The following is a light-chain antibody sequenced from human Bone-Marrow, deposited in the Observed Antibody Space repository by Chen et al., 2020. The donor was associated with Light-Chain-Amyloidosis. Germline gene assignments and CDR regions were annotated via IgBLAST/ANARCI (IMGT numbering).Light chain of an antibody. J-gene: IGKJ3*01. CDR3: QQYNSVPHT. V-gene: IGKV1-27*01. CDR1: HDIGNY. CDR2: AAS. Sequence: DIQMTQSPSSLSASVGDSVTIACRASHDIGNYLAWYRQKPGKVPELLIYAASTLHSGVSSRFGGSGSGTDFTLTISSLQPADVSTYYCQQYNSVPHTFGPGTKVDI.